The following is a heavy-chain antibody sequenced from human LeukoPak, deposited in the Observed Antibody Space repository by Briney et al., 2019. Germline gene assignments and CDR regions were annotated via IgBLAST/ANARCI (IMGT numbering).Heavy chain of an antibody. J-gene: IGHJ4*02. Sequence: PGGSLRLSCAASGFTFSSYEMNWVRQAPGKGLEWVSYISSSGSTIYYADSVKGRFTISRDNAKNSLYLQMNSLRAEDTAVYYCARGTRIAAAALGYWGQGTLVTVSS. CDR3: ARGTRIAAAALGY. D-gene: IGHD6-13*01. CDR1: GFTFSSYE. V-gene: IGHV3-48*03. CDR2: ISSSGSTI.